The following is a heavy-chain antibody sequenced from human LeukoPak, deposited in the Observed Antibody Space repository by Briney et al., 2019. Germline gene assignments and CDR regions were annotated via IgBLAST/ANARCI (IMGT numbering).Heavy chain of an antibody. CDR2: INWNGGST. CDR1: GFTFADYG. CDR3: ARGYYYDSSAYPGDY. J-gene: IGHJ4*02. V-gene: IGHV3-20*04. Sequence: GGSLRLSCAASGFTFADYGMSWVRQAPGKGLGWVSIINWNGGSTSYADSVKGRFTISRDNAKNSLYLQMNSLRAEDTALYYCARGYYYDSSAYPGDYWGQGTLVTVSS. D-gene: IGHD3-22*01.